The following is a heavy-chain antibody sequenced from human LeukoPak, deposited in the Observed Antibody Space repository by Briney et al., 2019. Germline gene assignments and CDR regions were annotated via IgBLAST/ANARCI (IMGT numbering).Heavy chain of an antibody. D-gene: IGHD1-20*01. CDR2: ISASGLST. V-gene: IGHV3-23*01. J-gene: IGHJ6*02. CDR1: GFSFSSYA. CDR3: ARDRNWKADGMDV. Sequence: GGSLRLSCAASGFSFSSYALTWVRQAPGKGLQWVSGISASGLSTHYADSVKGRFTISRDNSKNTLYLQMDSLGVEDTAVYYCARDRNWKADGMDVWGQGTTVTVTS.